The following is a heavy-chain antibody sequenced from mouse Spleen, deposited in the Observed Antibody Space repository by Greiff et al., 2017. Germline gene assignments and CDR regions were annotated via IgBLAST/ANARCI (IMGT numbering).Heavy chain of an antibody. D-gene: IGHD2-3*01. Sequence: EVQGVESGGGLVKPGGSLKLSCAASGFAFSSYDMSWVRQTPEKRLEWVAYISSGGGSTYYPDTVKGRFTISRDNAKNTLYLQMSSLKSEDTAMYYCARHPRDGYYSAWFAYWGQGTLVTVSA. CDR2: ISSGGGST. CDR3: ARHPRDGYYSAWFAY. V-gene: IGHV5-12-1*01. CDR1: GFAFSSYD. J-gene: IGHJ3*01.